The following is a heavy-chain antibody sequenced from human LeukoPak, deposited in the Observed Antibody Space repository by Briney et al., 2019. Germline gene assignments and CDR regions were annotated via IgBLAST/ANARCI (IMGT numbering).Heavy chain of an antibody. CDR3: ARDRAGYYYGSGSAYGMDV. Sequence: GGSLRLSCAASGSTFSYYSMNWVRQAPGKGLEWVSYISSSSTAIYYADSVKGRFTISRDNAKNSLYLQMNSLRDEDTAVYYCARDRAGYYYGSGSAYGMDVWGQGTTVTVSS. V-gene: IGHV3-48*02. CDR1: GSTFSYYS. CDR2: ISSSSTAI. D-gene: IGHD3-10*01. J-gene: IGHJ6*02.